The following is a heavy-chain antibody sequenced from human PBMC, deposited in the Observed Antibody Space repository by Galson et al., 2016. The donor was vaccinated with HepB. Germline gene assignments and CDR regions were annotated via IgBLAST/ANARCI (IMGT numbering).Heavy chain of an antibody. CDR1: GFTFSNFG. V-gene: IGHV3-33*01. Sequence: SLRLSCAASGFTFSNFGIHWFRQAPGKGLEWVAVIWYDGRNKYYADSVKGRFTISRDNSKNTLYLQMNSLRAEDTAVYYCARDQGSFPYSSCWYGFDYWGQGTLVTVSS. CDR3: ARDQGSFPYSSCWYGFDY. CDR2: IWYDGRNK. D-gene: IGHD6-19*01. J-gene: IGHJ4*02.